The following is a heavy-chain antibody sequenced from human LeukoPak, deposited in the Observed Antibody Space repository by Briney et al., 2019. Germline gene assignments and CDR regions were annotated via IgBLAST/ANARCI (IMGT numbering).Heavy chain of an antibody. CDR2: IKEDGREK. J-gene: IGHJ4*02. CDR1: GFTFSDYW. D-gene: IGHD2-15*01. V-gene: IGHV3-7*01. Sequence: PGGSLRLSCAASGFTFSDYWMTWVRQAPGKGLEWVANIKEDGREKYYVDSMKGRFTLSKDNAKNSVYLQMNSLGAEDTAVYYCARGWGEKGYCRGGTCNNPQFDYWGQGILVTVSS. CDR3: ARGWGEKGYCRGGTCNNPQFDY.